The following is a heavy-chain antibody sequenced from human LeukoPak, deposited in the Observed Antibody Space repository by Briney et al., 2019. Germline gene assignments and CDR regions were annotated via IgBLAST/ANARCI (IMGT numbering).Heavy chain of an antibody. J-gene: IGHJ3*02. CDR1: GGSISSGGYS. CDR2: IYYSGST. Sequence: PSETLSLTCAVSGGSISSGGYSWSWIRQPPGKGLEWIGYIYYSGSTYYNPSLKSRVTISVDTSKNQFSLKLSSVTAADTAVYYCARDQGYSYGYGLGNGAFDIWGQGTMVTVSS. CDR3: ARDQGYSYGYGLGNGAFDI. V-gene: IGHV4-30-4*07. D-gene: IGHD5-18*01.